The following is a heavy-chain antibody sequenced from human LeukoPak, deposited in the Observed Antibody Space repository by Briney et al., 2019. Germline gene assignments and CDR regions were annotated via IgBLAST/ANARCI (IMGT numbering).Heavy chain of an antibody. V-gene: IGHV1-2*02. J-gene: IGHJ5*02. Sequence: GASVKVSCKASGYTFSGYYMHWVRQAPGQGLEWMGWINPNSGGTNYAQKFQGRVTMTRDTSISTAYMELSRLRSDDTAVYYCARVPYADDSSGLNWFDPWGQGTLVTVSS. CDR2: INPNSGGT. CDR3: ARVPYADDSSGLNWFDP. D-gene: IGHD3-22*01. CDR1: GYTFSGYY.